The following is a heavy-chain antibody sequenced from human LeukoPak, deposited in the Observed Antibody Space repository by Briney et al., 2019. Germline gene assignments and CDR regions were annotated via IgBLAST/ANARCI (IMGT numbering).Heavy chain of an antibody. D-gene: IGHD2-15*01. CDR3: ARDSVVEPTTCDF. Sequence: SETLSLTCTVSGGSINSYYWSWIRQTPGKGLEWIGYIYYSGSTSYTPTLKSRVTISLDTSKNQFSLKLSFVTAADTAVYYCARDSVVEPTTCDFWGQGTLVTVSS. CDR2: IYYSGST. CDR1: GGSINSYY. J-gene: IGHJ4*02. V-gene: IGHV4-59*01.